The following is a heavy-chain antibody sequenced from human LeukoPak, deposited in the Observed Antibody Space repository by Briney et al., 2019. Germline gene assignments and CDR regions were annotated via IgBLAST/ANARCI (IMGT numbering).Heavy chain of an antibody. CDR1: GFTFSSYA. J-gene: IGHJ4*02. CDR3: ARGRYGWLPFDY. Sequence: PGGSLRLSCAASGFTFSSYAMSWVRQAPGKGLEWVSAISGSGGSPYYADSVKGRFTISRDDSKNTLSLQMNSLRAEDTAVYYCARGRYGWLPFDYWGQGTLVTVSS. D-gene: IGHD3-16*01. CDR2: ISGSGGSP. V-gene: IGHV3-23*01.